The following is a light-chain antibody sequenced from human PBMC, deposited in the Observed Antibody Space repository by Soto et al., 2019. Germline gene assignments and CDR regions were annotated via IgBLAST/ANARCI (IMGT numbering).Light chain of an antibody. J-gene: IGLJ3*02. V-gene: IGLV2-11*01. CDR2: DVS. Sequence: QSALTQPRSVSGSPGQSVTISCTGTSSDVGGYNYVSWYQQHPGKAPKLMIYDVSNRPSGVPDRFSGSKSGNMASLTISGLQAEDEADYYCCSYAGSNTGVFGGGTKLTVL. CDR1: SSDVGGYNY. CDR3: CSYAGSNTGV.